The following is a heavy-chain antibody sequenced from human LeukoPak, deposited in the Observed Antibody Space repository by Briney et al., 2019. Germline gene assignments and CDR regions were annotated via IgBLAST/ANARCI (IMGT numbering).Heavy chain of an antibody. Sequence: SETLSLTCSVSGDSISYFYWAWIRQPPGKGLEWIGSMHYGGSTYYNPSLKSRVTISVDTSKNQFSLKLSSVTAADTAVYYCARHTGYYSGSGNNRYYFDYWGQGTLVTVSS. CDR2: MHYGGST. CDR3: ARHTGYYSGSGNNRYYFDY. J-gene: IGHJ4*02. CDR1: GDSISYFY. D-gene: IGHD3-10*01. V-gene: IGHV4-39*01.